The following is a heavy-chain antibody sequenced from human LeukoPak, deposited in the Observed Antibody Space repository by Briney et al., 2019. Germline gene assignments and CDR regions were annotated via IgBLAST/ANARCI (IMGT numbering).Heavy chain of an antibody. V-gene: IGHV3-53*01. J-gene: IGHJ4*02. CDR3: ASTLTRIQLWLPYYFDY. D-gene: IGHD5-18*01. CDR1: GFTVSSNY. CDR2: IYSGGST. Sequence: PGGSLRLSCAASGFTVSSNYMSWVRQAPGKGLEWVSVIYSGGSTYYADSVKGRFTISRDNSKNTLYLQMNSLRAEDTAVYYCASTLTRIQLWLPYYFDYWGQGTLVTVSS.